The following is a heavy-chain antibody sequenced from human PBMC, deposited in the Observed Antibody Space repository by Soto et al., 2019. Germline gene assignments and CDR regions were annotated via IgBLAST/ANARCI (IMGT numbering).Heavy chain of an antibody. CDR2: IYYTGST. CDR3: ARVGAENTQARSYFDY. D-gene: IGHD6-6*01. CDR1: GDSISSAGYY. V-gene: IGHV4-31*03. Sequence: QVQLQESGPGLVKPSQTLSLACTVSGDSISSAGYYWSWIRQHPEKGLEWIGYIYYTGSTYYNPSLQSRVTISVDTSKNQFSLKLSSVTAADTAVYYCARVGAENTQARSYFDYWGEGTLVTVSS. J-gene: IGHJ4*02.